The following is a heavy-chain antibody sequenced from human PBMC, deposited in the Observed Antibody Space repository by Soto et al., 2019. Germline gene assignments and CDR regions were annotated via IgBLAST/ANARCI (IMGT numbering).Heavy chain of an antibody. D-gene: IGHD4-17*01. Sequence: PSETLSLTCTVSGGSISSYYWSWIRQPPGKGLEWIGYIYYSGSTNYNPSLKSRVTISVDTSKNQFSLKLSSVTAADTAVYYCARSHDYGDYLVLDYWGQGTLVTVSS. J-gene: IGHJ4*02. CDR3: ARSHDYGDYLVLDY. CDR1: GGSISSYY. V-gene: IGHV4-59*01. CDR2: IYYSGST.